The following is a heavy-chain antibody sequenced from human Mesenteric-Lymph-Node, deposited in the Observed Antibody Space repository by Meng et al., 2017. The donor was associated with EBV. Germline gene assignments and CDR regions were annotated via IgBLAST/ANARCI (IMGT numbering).Heavy chain of an antibody. V-gene: IGHV4-34*01. CDR1: GGSFSGYY. J-gene: IGHJ4*02. D-gene: IGHD3-3*01. CDR2: INHSGST. CDR3: ARGRGVYYDFWSGYSA. Sequence: QVELQPWGAGLLKPSGTLSLTCAVYGGSFSGYYWSWIRQPPGKGLEWIGEINHSGSTNYNPSLKSRVTISVDTSKNQFSLKLSSVTAADTAVYYCARGRGVYYDFWSGYSAWGQGTLVTVSS.